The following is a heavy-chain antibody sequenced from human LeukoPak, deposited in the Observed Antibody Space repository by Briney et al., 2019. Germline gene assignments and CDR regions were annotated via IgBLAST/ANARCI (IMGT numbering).Heavy chain of an antibody. D-gene: IGHD2-15*01. CDR1: GFTFSNAW. J-gene: IGHJ4*02. V-gene: IGHV3-15*01. CDR2: IKSKTDGGTT. CDR3: TLLGPLGYCSGGSCYWAEGAYVDY. Sequence: KPGGSLRLSCAASGFTFSNAWMSWVRQAPGKGLEWVGRIKSKTDGGTTDYAAPVKGRFTISRDDSKNTLYLQMNSLKTEDTAVYYCTLLGPLGYCSGGSCYWAEGAYVDYWGQGTLVTVSS.